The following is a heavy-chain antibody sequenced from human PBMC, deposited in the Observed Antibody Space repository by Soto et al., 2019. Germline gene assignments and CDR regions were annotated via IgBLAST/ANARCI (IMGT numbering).Heavy chain of an antibody. V-gene: IGHV1-69*01. J-gene: IGHJ5*02. CDR2: IIPIFGTA. CDR3: ARADTSFGVVISSGWFDP. CDR1: GGTFRSYA. Sequence: QVQLVQSGAEVKKPGSSVKVSCKASGGTFRSYAISWVRQAPGQGLEWMGGIIPIFGTANYAQKFQGRVTITADESTSTAYMELSSLRSEDTAVYYCARADTSFGVVISSGWFDPWGQGTLVTVSS. D-gene: IGHD3-3*01.